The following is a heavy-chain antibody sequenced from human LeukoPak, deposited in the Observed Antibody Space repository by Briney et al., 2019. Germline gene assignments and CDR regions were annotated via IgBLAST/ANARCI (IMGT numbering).Heavy chain of an antibody. CDR1: GFTFSSYA. Sequence: GGSLRLSCAASGFTFSSYAMSWFRQAPGKGLEWVSSISSSSSYIYYADSVKGRFTVSRDNAKNSLYLQVNSLRAEDTAVYYCAGRIAAAGTYWFDPWGQGTLVTVSS. CDR2: ISSSSSYI. V-gene: IGHV3-21*01. J-gene: IGHJ5*02. CDR3: AGRIAAAGTYWFDP. D-gene: IGHD6-13*01.